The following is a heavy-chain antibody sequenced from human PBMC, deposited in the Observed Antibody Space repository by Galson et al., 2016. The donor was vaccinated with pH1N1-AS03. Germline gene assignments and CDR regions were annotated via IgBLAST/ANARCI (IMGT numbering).Heavy chain of an antibody. V-gene: IGHV2-70*04. Sequence: PALVKPTQTLTLTCTFSGFSLSSNGMRVSWVRQPPGKALERLARIDWDGDKFYSRSLKTRLTISKDTSKNQVVLTVTSVDPMDIATYFCALPNSGGNAFEIWGPGTMVTVSS. CDR2: IDWDGDK. CDR3: ALPNSGGNAFEI. J-gene: IGHJ3*02. D-gene: IGHD2/OR15-2a*01. CDR1: GFSLSSNGMR.